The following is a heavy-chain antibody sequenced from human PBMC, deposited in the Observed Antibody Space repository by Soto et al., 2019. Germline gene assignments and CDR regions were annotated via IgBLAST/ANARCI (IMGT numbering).Heavy chain of an antibody. V-gene: IGHV3-33*01. J-gene: IGHJ4*02. CDR3: ARDRYYYDSSGYPVDY. Sequence: PGGSLRLSCSASGFTFSSYCMPWVRQAPGKGLEWVAVIWYDGSNKYYADSVKGRFTISRDNSKNTLYLQMNSLRAEDTAVYYCARDRYYYDSSGYPVDYWGQGTLVTVSS. D-gene: IGHD3-22*01. CDR1: GFTFSSYC. CDR2: IWYDGSNK.